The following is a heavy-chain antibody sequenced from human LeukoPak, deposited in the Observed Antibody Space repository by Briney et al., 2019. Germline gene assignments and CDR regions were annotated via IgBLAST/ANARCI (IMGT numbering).Heavy chain of an antibody. D-gene: IGHD3-22*01. J-gene: IGHJ3*02. CDR3: ARGGYYDSSGYRDAFDI. CDR2: IKQDGSEK. V-gene: IGHV3-7*01. Sequence: PGGSLRLSCAASGFTFSSYWMSWVRQAPGKGLEWVANIKQDGSEKYYVDSVKGRFTISRDNAKNSLYLQMNSLRAEDTAVYYCARGGYYDSSGYRDAFDIWGQGTVVTVSS. CDR1: GFTFSSYW.